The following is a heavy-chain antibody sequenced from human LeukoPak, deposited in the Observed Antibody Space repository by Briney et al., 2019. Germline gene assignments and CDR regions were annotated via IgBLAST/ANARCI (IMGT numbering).Heavy chain of an antibody. CDR2: INPNSGGT. Sequence: GASVKVSCKASGYTFTGYYMHWVRQAPGQGLEWMGWINPNSGGTNYAQKFQGRVTMTRDTSISTAYMELSRLRSDDTAVYYCARILDFAMYHFDYWGQGTLVTVSS. D-gene: IGHD3/OR15-3a*01. J-gene: IGHJ4*02. V-gene: IGHV1-2*02. CDR1: GYTFTGYY. CDR3: ARILDFAMYHFDY.